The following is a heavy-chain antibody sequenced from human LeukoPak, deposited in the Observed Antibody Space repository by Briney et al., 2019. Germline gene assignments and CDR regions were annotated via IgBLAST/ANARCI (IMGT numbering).Heavy chain of an antibody. Sequence: PSQTLSLTCTVSGGSISSGSYHWSWIRQPAGKGLEWIGQIHTSGSTNYNPPLKSRVSMSIDTTEDQVSLTIRSVTAADTAFYYCARRDISSGWSFDYWGQGTLVTVSS. J-gene: IGHJ4*02. D-gene: IGHD6-19*01. CDR2: IHTSGST. V-gene: IGHV4-61*09. CDR3: ARRDISSGWSFDY. CDR1: GGSISSGSYH.